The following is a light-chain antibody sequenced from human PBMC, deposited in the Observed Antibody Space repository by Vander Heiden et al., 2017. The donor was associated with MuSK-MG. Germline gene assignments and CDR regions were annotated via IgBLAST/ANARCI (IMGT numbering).Light chain of an antibody. J-gene: IGLJ1*01. CDR2: DVS. Sequence: QSALTQPASVSGSPGQSITISCTGTTSDVGRYNYVSWYQQHPGKAPKLMIYDVSDRPSGVSNRFSGSKSGNTASLTISGLQAEDEADYYCSSYTSTSTLYVFGTGTKVTV. CDR1: TSDVGRYNY. V-gene: IGLV2-14*03. CDR3: SSYTSTSTLYV.